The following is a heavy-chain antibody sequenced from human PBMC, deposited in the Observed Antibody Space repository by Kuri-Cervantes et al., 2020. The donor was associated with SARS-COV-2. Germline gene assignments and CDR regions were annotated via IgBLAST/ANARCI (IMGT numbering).Heavy chain of an antibody. D-gene: IGHD1-26*01. Sequence: SETLSLTCTVSGGSISSSSYYWGWIRQPPGKGLEWIGEINHSGSTNYNPSLKSRVTISVDTSKNQFSLKLSSVTAADTAVYYCARGRFGSGGSYYIYYYYGMDVWGQGTTVTVSS. CDR1: GGSISSSSYY. J-gene: IGHJ6*02. V-gene: IGHV4-39*07. CDR3: ARGRFGSGGSYYIYYYYGMDV. CDR2: INHSGST.